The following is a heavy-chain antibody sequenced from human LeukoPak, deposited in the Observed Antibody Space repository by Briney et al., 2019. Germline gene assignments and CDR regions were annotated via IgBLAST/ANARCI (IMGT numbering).Heavy chain of an antibody. CDR3: ARSRNDYGDSIDY. V-gene: IGHV1-69*04. J-gene: IGHJ4*02. CDR2: IIPILGIA. D-gene: IGHD4-17*01. Sequence: SVKVSCKASGGTFSSYAISWVRQAPGQGLEWMGRIIPILGIANYAQKFQGRVTITADKSTSTAYMELSSLRSEDTAVYYCARSRNDYGDSIDYWGQGTLVTVSS. CDR1: GGTFSSYA.